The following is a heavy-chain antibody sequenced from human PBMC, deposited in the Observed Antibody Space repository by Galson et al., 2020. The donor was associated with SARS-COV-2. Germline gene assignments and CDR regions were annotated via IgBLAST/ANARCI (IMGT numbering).Heavy chain of an antibody. CDR1: GFTFSSYA. V-gene: IGHV3-30*04. CDR2: ISYDGSNK. CDR3: ARYQPYGDYVFGAFDY. Sequence: GESLRLSCAASGFTFSSYAMHWVRQAPGKGLEWVAVISYDGSNKYYADPVKGRFTISRDNSKNTLYLQMNSLRAEDTAVYYCARYQPYGDYVFGAFDYWGQGTLVTVSS. D-gene: IGHD4-17*01. J-gene: IGHJ4*02.